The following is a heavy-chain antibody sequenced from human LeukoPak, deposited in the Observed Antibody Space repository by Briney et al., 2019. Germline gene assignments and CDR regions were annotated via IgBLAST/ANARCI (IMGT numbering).Heavy chain of an antibody. CDR1: GYTFTSYG. V-gene: IGHV1-18*01. CDR3: ARDYHPVKLSAMVQGYYYYYMDV. D-gene: IGHD5-18*01. J-gene: IGHJ6*03. Sequence: GASVKVSCKASGYTFTSYGISWVRQAPGQGLEWMGWISAYNGNTNYAQKLQGRVTMTTDTSTSTAYMELRSLRSDDTAVYYCARDYHPVKLSAMVQGYYYYYMDVWGKGTTVTVSS. CDR2: ISAYNGNT.